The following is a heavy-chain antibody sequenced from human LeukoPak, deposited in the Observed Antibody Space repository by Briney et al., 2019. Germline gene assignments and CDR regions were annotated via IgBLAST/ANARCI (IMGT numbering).Heavy chain of an antibody. V-gene: IGHV3-23*01. CDR1: GFTFSSYA. Sequence: GGSLRLSCAASGFTFSSYAMSWFRKAPGKGLEWVSAISGSGGSTYYADSVKGRFTISRDNSKNTLYLQMNSLRAEDTAVYYCAKLEDIVVVPAATLDYWGQGTLVTVSS. D-gene: IGHD2-2*01. J-gene: IGHJ4*02. CDR3: AKLEDIVVVPAATLDY. CDR2: ISGSGGST.